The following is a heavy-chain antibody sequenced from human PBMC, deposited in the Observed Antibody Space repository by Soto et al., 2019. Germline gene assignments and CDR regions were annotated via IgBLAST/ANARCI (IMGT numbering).Heavy chain of an antibody. Sequence: SETLSLTCAVYGGSFSGYYWSWIRQPPGKGLEWIGEINHSGSTNYNPSLKSRVTISVDTSKNQFSLKLSSVTAADTAVYYCASSYYYDRSGYFYYYYGMDVWGQGNTVTVSS. J-gene: IGHJ6*02. CDR1: GGSFSGYY. V-gene: IGHV4-34*01. CDR2: INHSGST. D-gene: IGHD3-22*01. CDR3: ASSYYYDRSGYFYYYYGMDV.